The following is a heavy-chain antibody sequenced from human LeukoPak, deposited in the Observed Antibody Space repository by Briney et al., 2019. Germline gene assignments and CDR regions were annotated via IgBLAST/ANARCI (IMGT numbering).Heavy chain of an antibody. Sequence: GSLRLSCAASGFTFSSYAMSWVRQPPGKGLEWIAYIHSSGSTSYNPSLKSRVTISVDTSKNEFSLKLTSVNAADTAVYYCARDRPGGSSLDYWGQGILVTVSS. D-gene: IGHD6-13*01. CDR1: GFTFSSYA. CDR2: IHSSGST. V-gene: IGHV4-59*01. J-gene: IGHJ4*02. CDR3: ARDRPGGSSLDY.